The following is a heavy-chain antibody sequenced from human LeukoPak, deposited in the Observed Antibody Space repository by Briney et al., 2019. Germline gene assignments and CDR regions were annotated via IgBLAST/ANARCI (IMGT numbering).Heavy chain of an antibody. CDR1: GGSFSGYD. D-gene: IGHD7-27*01. J-gene: IGHJ4*02. CDR2: INHSGST. CDR3: ARPLTGTSFDS. Sequence: SETLSLTCAVYGGSFSGYDWSWIRQPPGKGLEWIGEINHSGSTNYNPSLKSRVTISVDTSKNPFSLRLSSVTAADTAVYYCARPLTGTSFDSWGQGTLVTVPS. V-gene: IGHV4-34*01.